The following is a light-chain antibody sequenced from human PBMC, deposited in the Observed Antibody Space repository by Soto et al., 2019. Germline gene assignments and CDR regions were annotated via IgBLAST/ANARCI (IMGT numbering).Light chain of an antibody. CDR3: QQGYSFPVT. CDR1: QDISSW. J-gene: IGKJ4*01. CDR2: AAS. Sequence: DLQMTQSPSSVSASVGDRVTITCRASQDISSWLAWYQQKPGKAPNLLIYAASSLQSGVPPRFSGSGSGTDFTLTISSLQPEDFATYYCQQGYSFPVTFGGGTKVEIK. V-gene: IGKV1D-12*01.